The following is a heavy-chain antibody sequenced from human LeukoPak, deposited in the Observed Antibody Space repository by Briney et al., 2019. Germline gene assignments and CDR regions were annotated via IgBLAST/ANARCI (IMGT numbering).Heavy chain of an antibody. CDR2: IIPIFGTA. CDR1: GGTFSSYA. D-gene: IGHD3-16*02. J-gene: IGHJ6*03. V-gene: IGHV1-69*05. CDR3: ASTYYDYVWGSYPDDHYYYMDV. Sequence: SVKVSCKASGGTFSSYAISWVRQAPGQGLEWMGRIIPIFGTANYAQKFQGRVTITTDESTSTAYMELSSLRSEDTAVYYCASTYYDYVWGSYPDDHYYYMDVWGKGTTVTVSS.